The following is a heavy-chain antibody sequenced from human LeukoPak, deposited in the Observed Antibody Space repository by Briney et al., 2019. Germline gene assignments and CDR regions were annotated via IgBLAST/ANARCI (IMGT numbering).Heavy chain of an antibody. J-gene: IGHJ5*02. CDR2: IHHSGST. CDR3: ASYGSGSYRFDP. D-gene: IGHD3-10*01. Sequence: PSETLSLTCTVSGGSISSGNYYWSWIRQHPGKGLEWIGYIHHSGSTYYNPSLKSRVIITVDTSKNQFSLKLNSVTAADTAVYYCASYGSGSYRFDPWGQGTLVTVSS. V-gene: IGHV4-31*03. CDR1: GGSISSGNYY.